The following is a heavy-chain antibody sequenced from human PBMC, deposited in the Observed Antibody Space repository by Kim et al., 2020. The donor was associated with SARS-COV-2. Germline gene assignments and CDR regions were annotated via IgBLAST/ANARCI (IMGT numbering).Heavy chain of an antibody. CDR3: VRGQQWLIKN. J-gene: IGHJ4*02. D-gene: IGHD6-19*01. V-gene: IGHV3-43*02. CDR1: GFTFDDYA. CDR2: ISRDGGEI. Sequence: GGSLRLSCAASGFTFDDYAIQWIRQVPGKGLEWVSLISRDGGEIKYADSVKGRFTISRDNSKKSVYLQMNSLRSEDTALYYRVRGQQWLIKNWGQGTQVTVSS.